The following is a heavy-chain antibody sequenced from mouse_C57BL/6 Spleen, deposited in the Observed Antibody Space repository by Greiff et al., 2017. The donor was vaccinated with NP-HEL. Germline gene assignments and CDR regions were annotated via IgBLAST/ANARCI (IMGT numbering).Heavy chain of an antibody. J-gene: IGHJ2*01. CDR3: ARQTGTGEDY. CDR1: GFTFSDYG. Sequence: EVMLVESGGGLVKPGGSLKLSCAASGFTFSDYGMHWVRQAPEKGLEWVAYISSGSSTIYYADTVKGRFTISRDNAKNTLFLQMTSLRSEDTAMYYCARQTGTGEDYWGQGTTLTVSS. D-gene: IGHD4-1*01. CDR2: ISSGSSTI. V-gene: IGHV5-17*01.